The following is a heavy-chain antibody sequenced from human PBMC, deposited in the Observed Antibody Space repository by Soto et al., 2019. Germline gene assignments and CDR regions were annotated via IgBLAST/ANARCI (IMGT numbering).Heavy chain of an antibody. CDR2: IDGSGTTK. CDR3: ARRFGRFNY. V-gene: IGHV3-48*03. Sequence: EVQLLESGGGLVQPGGSLRLSCGVSGFTFNDIEMNWVRQAPGKGLEWLAYIDGSGTTKKYADSVRGRFTISRDNPNNSLFLQMSSLSAADTAIYYCARRFGRFNYWGQGTLVSVSS. CDR1: GFTFNDIE. D-gene: IGHD3-10*01. J-gene: IGHJ4*02.